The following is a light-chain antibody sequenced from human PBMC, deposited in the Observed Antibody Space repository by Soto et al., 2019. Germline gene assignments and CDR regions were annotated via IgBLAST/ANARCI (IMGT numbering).Light chain of an antibody. CDR2: DAS. CDR3: QQYENLPT. J-gene: IGKJ5*01. CDR1: QNINNY. Sequence: DIQMTQSPPSLSASVGDRVTITCQASQNINNYLNWYQQKPGRAPKLLIYDASNLEAGVPSRFRGSGSGTDFTFTISRLQPEDIATYYCQQYENLPTFGQGTRLANK. V-gene: IGKV1-33*01.